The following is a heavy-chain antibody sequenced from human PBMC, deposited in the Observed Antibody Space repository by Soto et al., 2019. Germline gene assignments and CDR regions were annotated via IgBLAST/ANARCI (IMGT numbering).Heavy chain of an antibody. V-gene: IGHV5-51*01. Sequence: PGDSLKISCKGSGYSFTSYWIGWARQMPGKGLEWMGIIYPGDSDTRYSPSFQGQVTISADKSISTAYLQWSSLKASDTAMYYRARGDYDILTGSYKSYYGMDVWGQGTTVTVSS. CDR2: IYPGDSDT. J-gene: IGHJ6*02. CDR1: GYSFTSYW. CDR3: ARGDYDILTGSYKSYYGMDV. D-gene: IGHD3-9*01.